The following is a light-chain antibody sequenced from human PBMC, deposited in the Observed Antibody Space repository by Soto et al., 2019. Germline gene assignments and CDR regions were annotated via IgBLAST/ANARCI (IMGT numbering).Light chain of an antibody. Sequence: DIQMTQSPSTLPASLGDRVTITCRASQRISSWLAWYQQKPGKAPKLLIYKASNLESGVASRFSGSGSGTEFTLTISSLQPDDFATYYCHQYNTYSWTFGQGTKVDIK. J-gene: IGKJ1*01. CDR1: QRISSW. CDR3: HQYNTYSWT. CDR2: KAS. V-gene: IGKV1-5*03.